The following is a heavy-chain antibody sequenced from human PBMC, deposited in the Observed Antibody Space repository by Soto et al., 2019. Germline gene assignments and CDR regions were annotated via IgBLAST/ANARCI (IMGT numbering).Heavy chain of an antibody. CDR3: AKDLVDSLCSSTSCPYYYYGMDV. CDR1: GFTFSSYA. V-gene: IGHV3-23*01. CDR2: ISGSGGST. Sequence: GGSLRLSCAASGFTFSSYAMSWVRQAPGKGLEWVSAISGSGGSTYYADSVKGRFTIPRDNSKNMVYLQMNSLRAEDTAVYYCAKDLVDSLCSSTSCPYYYYGMDVWGQGTTVTVSS. J-gene: IGHJ6*02. D-gene: IGHD2-2*01.